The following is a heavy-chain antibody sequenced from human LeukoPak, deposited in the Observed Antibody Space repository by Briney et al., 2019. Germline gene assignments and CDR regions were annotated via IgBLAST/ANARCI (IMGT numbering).Heavy chain of an antibody. Sequence: GGSLRLSCAASGFILGSYGMHWVRQAPGKGLEWVSSISYTGGNAYYADSVKGRFSVSRDNSKNTLYLHMNSLRAEDAAVYHCAKEREMASPYYFEYWGQGTLVPV. CDR1: GFILGSYG. J-gene: IGHJ4*02. V-gene: IGHV3-30*02. D-gene: IGHD5-24*01. CDR2: ISYTGGNA. CDR3: AKEREMASPYYFEY.